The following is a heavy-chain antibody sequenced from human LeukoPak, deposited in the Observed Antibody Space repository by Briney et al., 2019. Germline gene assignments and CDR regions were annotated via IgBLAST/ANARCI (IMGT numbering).Heavy chain of an antibody. D-gene: IGHD3-9*01. CDR1: GFTFSDYN. J-gene: IGHJ6*02. CDR3: ARSIGLTGGGVDV. CDR2: ITNGGRTI. V-gene: IGHV3-11*01. Sequence: GGSLRLSCAASGFTFSDYNMNWIRQAPGKGLEWVSYITNGGRTIYHADSVKGRFTISRDNAKKPLYLQMNSLRAEDTAVYYCARSIGLTGGGVDVWGQGTTVTVSS.